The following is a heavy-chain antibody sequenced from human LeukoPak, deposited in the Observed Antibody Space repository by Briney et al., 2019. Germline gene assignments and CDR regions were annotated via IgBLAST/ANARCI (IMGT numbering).Heavy chain of an antibody. D-gene: IGHD1-26*01. CDR3: VRQKKSHGNFDY. J-gene: IGHJ4*02. CDR2: VGIAADT. V-gene: IGHV3-13*01. CDR1: GFTFSDHA. Sequence: GGSLRLSCTASGFTFSDHAMHWVRQAPGKGLEWVSAVGIAADTFYPGSVKGRFTIFRENAKNSLYLQMNSLRVEDTAVYYCVRQKKSHGNFDYWGQGTLVTVSS.